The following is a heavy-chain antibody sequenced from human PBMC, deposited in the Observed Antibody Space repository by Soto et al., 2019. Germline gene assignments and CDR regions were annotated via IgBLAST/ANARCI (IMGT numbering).Heavy chain of an antibody. D-gene: IGHD2-2*01. CDR3: ARSYCSSTSCSPGY. CDR1: GFTFSSYA. CDR2: ISYDGSNK. Sequence: QVQLVESGGGVVQPGRSPRLSCAASGFTFSSYAMHWVRQAPGKGLEWVAVISYDGSNKYYADSVKGRFTISRDNSKNTLYLQMNSLRAEDTAVYYCARSYCSSTSCSPGYWGQGTLVTVSS. V-gene: IGHV3-30-3*01. J-gene: IGHJ4*02.